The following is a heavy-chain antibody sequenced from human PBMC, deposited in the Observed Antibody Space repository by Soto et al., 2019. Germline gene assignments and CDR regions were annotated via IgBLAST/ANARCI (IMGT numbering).Heavy chain of an antibody. Sequence: PSETLSLTCAVYGGSFSGYYWSWIRQPPGKGLEWIGEINHSGSTNYNPSLKSRVTISVDTSKNQFSLKLSSVTAADTAVYYCASVSYYYGSGSYRKYNYYYYMDVWGKGTTVTVSS. J-gene: IGHJ6*03. D-gene: IGHD3-10*01. CDR2: INHSGST. V-gene: IGHV4-34*01. CDR1: GGSFSGYY. CDR3: ASVSYYYGSGSYRKYNYYYYMDV.